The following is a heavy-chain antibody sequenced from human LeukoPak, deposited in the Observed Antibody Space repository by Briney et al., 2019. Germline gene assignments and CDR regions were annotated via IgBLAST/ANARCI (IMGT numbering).Heavy chain of an antibody. V-gene: IGHV3-49*04. Sequence: GGSLRLSCTASGFTFGDYAMSWVRQAPGKGLEWVGFIRSKAYGGTTEYAASVKGRFTISRDDSKSIAYLQMNSLTTEDTAVYYCTRSDYYDSSGYYHFDYWGQGTLVTVSS. J-gene: IGHJ4*02. D-gene: IGHD3-22*01. CDR3: TRSDYYDSSGYYHFDY. CDR2: IRSKAYGGTT. CDR1: GFTFGDYA.